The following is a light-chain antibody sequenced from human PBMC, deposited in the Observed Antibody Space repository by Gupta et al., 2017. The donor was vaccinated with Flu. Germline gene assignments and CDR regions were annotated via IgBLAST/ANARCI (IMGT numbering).Light chain of an antibody. CDR3: AAWDDRLNGPV. V-gene: IGLV1-44*01. J-gene: IGLJ3*02. CDR2: NNN. Sequence: QSVLTQPPSASGTPGQRVTISCSGSSSNTGSNTINWYHQLPGTAPRLLIYNNNQRPSGVPDRFSGSKSGSSASLAISGLQSEDEADYYCAAWDDRLNGPVFGGGTKLTVL. CDR1: SSNTGSNT.